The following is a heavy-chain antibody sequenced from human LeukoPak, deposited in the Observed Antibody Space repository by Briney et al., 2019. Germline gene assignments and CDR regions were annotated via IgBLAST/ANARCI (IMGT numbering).Heavy chain of an antibody. V-gene: IGHV3-74*01. J-gene: IGHJ4*02. D-gene: IGHD3-16*01. CDR1: GFTFTTYW. Sequence: GGSLRLSCVASGFTFTTYWVHWVRQAPGKGLVWVSRINGDGSNSNYADSVKGRFTISRDNARNTLYLQMSGLRAEDTALCYRARTSPTSHFDFWGQGTLVTVSS. CDR2: INGDGSNS. CDR3: ARTSPTSHFDF.